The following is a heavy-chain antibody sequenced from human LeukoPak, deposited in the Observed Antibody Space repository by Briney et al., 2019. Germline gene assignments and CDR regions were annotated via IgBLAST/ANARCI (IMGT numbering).Heavy chain of an antibody. CDR3: ARLGYYDSSGYYPRLSSLYGMDV. CDR1: GGSSSGYY. V-gene: IGHV4-34*01. Sequence: PSETLSLTCAVYGGSSSGYYWSWIRQPPGKGLEWIGEINHSGSTNYNPSLKSRVTISVDTSKNQFSLKLSSVTAADTAVYYCARLGYYDSSGYYPRLSSLYGMDVWGQGTTVTVSS. CDR2: INHSGST. D-gene: IGHD3-22*01. J-gene: IGHJ6*02.